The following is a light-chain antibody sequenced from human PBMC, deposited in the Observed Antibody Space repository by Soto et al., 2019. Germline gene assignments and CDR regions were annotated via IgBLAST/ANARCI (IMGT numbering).Light chain of an antibody. J-gene: IGKJ1*01. V-gene: IGKV1-27*01. CDR1: QSIGNY. Sequence: DIQMTQSPSSLPASVGDRVTITCLPSQSIGNYLAWFQQKPGQVPKLLIYGASILQSGVPSRFRGSASGTYFSLTISSLQPADAATYYCPKYDAVPWKLGQGTKVDIK. CDR2: GAS. CDR3: PKYDAVPWK.